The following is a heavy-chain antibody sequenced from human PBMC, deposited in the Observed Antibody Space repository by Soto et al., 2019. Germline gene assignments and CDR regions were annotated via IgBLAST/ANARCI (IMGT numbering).Heavy chain of an antibody. CDR3: AREGGESSDGLYYFDS. D-gene: IGHD3-16*01. J-gene: IGHJ4*02. Sequence: PSDTLSLTCTVSGGSTSSDNYWGWIRQPPGKGLEWIGHIYYSGNTDYNPSLKSRLAISIDTSKNQFSLKLSSVTAADTAVYFCAREGGESSDGLYYFDSCGQGSLVTVSS. V-gene: IGHV4-30-4*02. CDR1: GGSTSSDNY. CDR2: IYYSGNT.